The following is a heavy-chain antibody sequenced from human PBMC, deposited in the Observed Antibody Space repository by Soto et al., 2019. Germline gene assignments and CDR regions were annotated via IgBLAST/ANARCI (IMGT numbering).Heavy chain of an antibody. CDR2: IYYSGST. D-gene: IGHD3-3*01. CDR3: ARRKRFPAWFDP. Sequence: SETLSLTCTVSGGSISSSSYYWGWIRQPPGKGLEWIGSIYYSGSTYYHPSLTSRATISVDTSKNQLSLRLSAVAAAVSSVYYWARRKRFPAWFDPWGQGTLVTVS. CDR1: GGSISSSSYY. V-gene: IGHV4-39*01. J-gene: IGHJ5*02.